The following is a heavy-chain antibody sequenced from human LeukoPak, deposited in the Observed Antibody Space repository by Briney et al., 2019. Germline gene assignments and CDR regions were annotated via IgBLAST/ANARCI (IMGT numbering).Heavy chain of an antibody. CDR3: ARDPPLGSCSTISCPHLDY. V-gene: IGHV3-21*01. CDR1: GFTFSRYS. D-gene: IGHD2-2*01. CDR2: ISSISSLI. Sequence: PGGSLRLSWAASGFTFSRYSMNWARQAPGKGLEWVPSISSISSLIYYADSVKGRFTISRDNAKNPLYLQMNSLRAEDTAVYYCARDPPLGSCSTISCPHLDYWGQGTLLSVSS. J-gene: IGHJ4*02.